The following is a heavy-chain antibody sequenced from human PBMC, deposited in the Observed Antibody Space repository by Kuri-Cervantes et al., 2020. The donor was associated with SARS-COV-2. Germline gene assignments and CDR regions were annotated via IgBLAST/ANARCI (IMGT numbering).Heavy chain of an antibody. CDR2: ISGSSRNT. CDR3: AKDRVGGY. Sequence: GESLKISCAASGFVFSDYYMGWIRQAPGKGLEWVSYISGSSRNTNYADSVKGRFTISRDNVKISLSLQMNSLIPEDTAVYYCAKDRVGGYWGQGTLVTVSS. V-gene: IGHV3-11*05. J-gene: IGHJ4*02. D-gene: IGHD2-15*01. CDR1: GFVFSDYY.